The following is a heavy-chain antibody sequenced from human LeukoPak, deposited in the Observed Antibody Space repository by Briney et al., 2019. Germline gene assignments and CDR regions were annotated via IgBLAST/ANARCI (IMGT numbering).Heavy chain of an antibody. J-gene: IGHJ5*02. CDR1: GGSISSSNW. CDR2: IYHSGST. Sequence: PSETLSLTCAVSGGSISSSNWWSWVRQPPGKGLEWIGEIYHSGSTYYNPSLKSRVTISVDTSKNQFSLKLSSVTAADTAVYYCARFSEGWFDPWGQGTLVTVSS. CDR3: ARFSEGWFDP. V-gene: IGHV4-4*02.